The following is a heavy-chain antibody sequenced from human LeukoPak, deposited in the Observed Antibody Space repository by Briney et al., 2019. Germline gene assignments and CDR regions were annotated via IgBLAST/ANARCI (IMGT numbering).Heavy chain of an antibody. CDR2: ISSGGST. J-gene: IGHJ6*02. CDR1: GFTVSSNY. Sequence: GGSLRLSCAASGFTVSSNYMSWVRQAPGKGLEWVSVISSGGSTYYADSVKGRFTISRDNSKNTLYLQMNSLRAEDTAVYYCASAPAAGAGLYYGMDVWGQGTTVSVSS. CDR3: ASAPAAGAGLYYGMDV. D-gene: IGHD6-13*01. V-gene: IGHV3-53*01.